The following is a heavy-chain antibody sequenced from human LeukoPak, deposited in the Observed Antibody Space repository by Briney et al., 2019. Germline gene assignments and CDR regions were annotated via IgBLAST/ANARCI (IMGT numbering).Heavy chain of an antibody. CDR3: ARDFLHLGG. D-gene: IGHD3-16*01. Sequence: GGSLRLSCAASGFTFSSYAMSWVRQAPGKGLEWVSVISGSGSRTYYADSVKGRFTISRDNAKNMLYLQMNSLRAEDTAVYYCARDFLHLGGWGQGTMVTVSS. CDR2: ISGSGSRT. CDR1: GFTFSSYA. V-gene: IGHV3-23*01. J-gene: IGHJ3*01.